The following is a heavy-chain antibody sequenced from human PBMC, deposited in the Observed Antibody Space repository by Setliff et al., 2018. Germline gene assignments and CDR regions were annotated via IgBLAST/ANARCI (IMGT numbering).Heavy chain of an antibody. J-gene: IGHJ4*02. CDR2: ISHSGST. Sequence: SETLSLTCAVYGGSFTTYFWSWIRQPPGKGLEWIGEISHSGSTNYNPSLKSRVTMSVDRSKNQFFLNLNSVTAADTAVYYFRLAHCSSPSCEEALDYWSQGTLVTVSS. V-gene: IGHV4-34*01. CDR3: RLAHCSSPSCEEALDY. CDR1: GGSFTTYF. D-gene: IGHD2-2*01.